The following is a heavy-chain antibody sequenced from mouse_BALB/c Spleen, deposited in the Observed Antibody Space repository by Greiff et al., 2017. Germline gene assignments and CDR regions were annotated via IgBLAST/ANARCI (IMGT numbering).Heavy chain of an antibody. CDR3: ARATMITTGGFAY. Sequence: EVKLQESGPGLVKPSQSLSLTCTVTGYSITSDYAWNWIRQFPGNKLEWMGYISYSGSTSYNPSLKSRISITRDTSKNQFFLQLNSVTTEDTATYYCARATMITTGGFAYWGQGTLVTVSA. V-gene: IGHV3-2*02. CDR1: GYSITSDYA. J-gene: IGHJ3*01. D-gene: IGHD2-4*01. CDR2: ISYSGST.